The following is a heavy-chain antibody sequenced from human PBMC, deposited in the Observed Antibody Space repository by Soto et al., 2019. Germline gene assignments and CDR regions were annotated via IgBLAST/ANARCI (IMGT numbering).Heavy chain of an antibody. CDR3: ARGESYDSSGYFDP. V-gene: IGHV4-30-4*01. Sequence: SETLSLTCTVSGGSISSGDYYWSWIRPPPGKGLEWIGYIYYSGSTYYNPSLKSRVTISVDTSKNQFSLKLSSVTAADTAVYYCARGESYDSSGYFDPWGQGTPVTVSS. CDR2: IYYSGST. CDR1: GGSISSGDYY. D-gene: IGHD3-22*01. J-gene: IGHJ5*02.